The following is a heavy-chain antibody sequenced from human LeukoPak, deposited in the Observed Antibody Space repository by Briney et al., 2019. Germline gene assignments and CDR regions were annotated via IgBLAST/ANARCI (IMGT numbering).Heavy chain of an antibody. Sequence: PSETLSLTCTVSGASISSSIYYWGWIRQPPGKGLEWIGSIYYSGSTHYNPSLKSRVTISVDTSKSQFSLKLSSVTPADTAVYYCARRLPMVENNGDYFDYWGQGTLVTVSS. CDR1: GASISSSIYY. CDR3: ARRLPMVENNGDYFDY. J-gene: IGHJ4*02. V-gene: IGHV4-39*01. CDR2: IYYSGST. D-gene: IGHD1/OR15-1a*01.